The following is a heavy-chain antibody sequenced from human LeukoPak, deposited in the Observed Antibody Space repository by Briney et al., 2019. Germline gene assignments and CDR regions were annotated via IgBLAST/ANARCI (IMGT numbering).Heavy chain of an antibody. D-gene: IGHD4-17*01. CDR3: ARNSVTTGYYFDY. CDR2: ISYDGRNT. Sequence: GGSLRLPCAASGFTFGSYSMHWVRQAPGKGLEWVAVISYDGRNTYYAKSVKGRFTISRDDSKNTLYLQMNSLRADDTAVYYCARNSVTTGYYFDYWGQGTLVTVSS. CDR1: GFTFGSYS. V-gene: IGHV3-30*04. J-gene: IGHJ4*02.